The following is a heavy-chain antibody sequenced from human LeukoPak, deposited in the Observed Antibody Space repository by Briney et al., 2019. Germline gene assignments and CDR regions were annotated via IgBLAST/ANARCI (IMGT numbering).Heavy chain of an antibody. D-gene: IGHD3-22*01. Sequence: GASVKVSCKASGYTFNTYGISWVRQAPGQGPEWMGWIIGYNGKSNYAQKFQGRVTMTTDTSTTTAYMELRRLRSDDTAIYYCARVFYYDTSGHNWFDSWGQGTLVTVSS. CDR1: GYTFNTYG. CDR3: ARVFYYDTSGHNWFDS. J-gene: IGHJ5*01. CDR2: IIGYNGKS. V-gene: IGHV1-18*01.